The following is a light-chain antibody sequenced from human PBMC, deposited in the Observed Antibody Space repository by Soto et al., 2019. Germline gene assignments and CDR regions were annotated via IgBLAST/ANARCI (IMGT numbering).Light chain of an antibody. Sequence: DIQMTQSPSSVSASVGDRVTLTCRASQDIGNLLAWYQQKPGKAPKLLIYFGSNLQTGVPSRFSGSGSGTDFTLTISXXXXXDLATYYCQQADSFPLTFGRGT. CDR2: FGS. J-gene: IGKJ2*01. V-gene: IGKV1-12*01. CDR1: QDIGNL. CDR3: QQADSFPLT.